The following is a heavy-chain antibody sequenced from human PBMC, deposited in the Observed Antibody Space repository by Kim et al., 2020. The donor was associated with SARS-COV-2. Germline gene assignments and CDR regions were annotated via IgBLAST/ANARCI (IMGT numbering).Heavy chain of an antibody. CDR3: ARVRLAALYSNVDY. D-gene: IGHD3-10*01. V-gene: IGHV3-23*01. J-gene: IGHJ4*02. Sequence: AASMPGRFTISRDNSRDKLYLQMNSQSAEDTATYYCARVRLAALYSNVDYWGQGTLVTVSS.